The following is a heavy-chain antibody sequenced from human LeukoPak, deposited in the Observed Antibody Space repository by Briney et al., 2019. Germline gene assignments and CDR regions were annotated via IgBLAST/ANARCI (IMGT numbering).Heavy chain of an antibody. Sequence: ASVKVSCKASGYTFTNFGISWVRQAPGQGLEWMGWISVYNGNTNYAEKVQGRVTMTADTSTRTAYMELRSLRYDDTAVYYCARAGGWAREDYKGEAFDIWGQGTKATVSS. CDR3: ARAGGWAREDYKGEAFDI. CDR2: ISVYNGNT. J-gene: IGHJ3*02. D-gene: IGHD6-19*01. V-gene: IGHV1-18*01. CDR1: GYTFTNFG.